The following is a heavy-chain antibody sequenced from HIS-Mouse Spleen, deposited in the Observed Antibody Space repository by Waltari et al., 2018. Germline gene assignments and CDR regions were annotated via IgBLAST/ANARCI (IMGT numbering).Heavy chain of an antibody. V-gene: IGHV4-39*07. J-gene: IGHJ5*02. CDR3: ARDYGDNWFDP. CDR2: IYYSGST. D-gene: IGHD4-17*01. CDR1: GGSISSSRYY. Sequence: QLQLQESGPGLVKPSETLSLTCTVSGGSISSSRYYWGWSRQPPGKGLEWIGSIYYSGSTYYNPSLKSRVTISVDTSKNQFSLKLSSVTAADTAVYYCARDYGDNWFDPWGQGTLVTVSS.